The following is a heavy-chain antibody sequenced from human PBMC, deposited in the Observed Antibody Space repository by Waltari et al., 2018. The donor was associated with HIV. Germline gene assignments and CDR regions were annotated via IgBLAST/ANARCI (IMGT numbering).Heavy chain of an antibody. CDR2: INPNSGGT. D-gene: IGHD3-10*01. V-gene: IGHV1-2*04. CDR1: GYTFTGYY. J-gene: IGHJ6*02. CDR3: ARAMVQGVIKGPYYYGMDV. Sequence: QVQLVQSGAEVKKPGASVKVSCKASGYTFTGYYMHWVRQAPGQGLEWMGWINPNSGGTNYAQKFQGWVTMTRDTSISTAYMELSRLRSDDTAVYYCARAMVQGVIKGPYYYGMDVWGQGTTVTVSS.